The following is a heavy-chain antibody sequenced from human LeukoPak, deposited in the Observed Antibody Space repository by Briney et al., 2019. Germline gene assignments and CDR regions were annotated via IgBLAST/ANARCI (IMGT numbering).Heavy chain of an antibody. D-gene: IGHD6-13*01. CDR1: GGSISSGDYY. CDR3: ARKAPSEAAAANDAFDI. Sequence: SQTLSLTCTVSGGSISSGDYYWSWIRQPPGKGLEWIGYIYYSGSTNYNPSLKSRVTISVDTSKNQFSLKLSSVTAADTAVYYWARKAPSEAAAANDAFDIWGQGTMVTVSS. J-gene: IGHJ3*02. V-gene: IGHV4-61*08. CDR2: IYYSGST.